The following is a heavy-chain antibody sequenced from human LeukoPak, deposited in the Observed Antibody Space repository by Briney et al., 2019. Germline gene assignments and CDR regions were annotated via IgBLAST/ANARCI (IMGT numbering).Heavy chain of an antibody. CDR1: GGSISSYY. J-gene: IGHJ4*02. D-gene: IGHD2/OR15-2a*01. CDR2: IYYSGST. CDR3: ARTTYGDYFDY. V-gene: IGHV4-59*01. Sequence: SETLSLTCTVSGGSISSYYWSWIRQPPGKGLEWIGYIYYSGSTNYNPSLKSRVTISVDTSKNQFSLKLSSVTAADTAVYYCARTTYGDYFDYWGQGTLVTVSS.